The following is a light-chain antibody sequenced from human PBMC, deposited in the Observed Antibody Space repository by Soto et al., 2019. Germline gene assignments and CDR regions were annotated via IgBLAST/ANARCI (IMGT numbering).Light chain of an antibody. CDR2: GTS. J-gene: IGKJ1*01. CDR3: EQYNNWPRT. Sequence: ELVMTQSPAPLSVSPGERATLSCRASQSVSSNVAWYQQKPGQVPRLLIYGTSTRATGVPARVSGSGSGTELTLTISSLQSEEFAVYYCEQYNNWPRTFGQGTKVEIK. CDR1: QSVSSN. V-gene: IGKV3-15*01.